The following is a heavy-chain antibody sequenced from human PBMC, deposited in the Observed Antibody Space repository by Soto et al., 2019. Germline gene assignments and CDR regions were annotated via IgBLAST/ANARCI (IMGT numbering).Heavy chain of an antibody. Sequence: QAQLQTSGPGLVKPSETLSLTCTVSSVSINSFTNHYCSWIRQPPGKGLEWVGYISKGGFTRYNPSLSSRVTLSVDTSKNQFSLKLSSVTAADTALHFCATQGFGKLHGLVDVWGQGTTVTVSS. CDR3: ATQGFGKLHGLVDV. V-gene: IGHV4-59*08. CDR2: ISKGGFT. CDR1: SVSINSFTNHY. J-gene: IGHJ6*02. D-gene: IGHD3-10*01.